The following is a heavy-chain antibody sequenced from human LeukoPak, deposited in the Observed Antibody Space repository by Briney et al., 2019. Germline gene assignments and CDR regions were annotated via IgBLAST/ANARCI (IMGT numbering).Heavy chain of an antibody. CDR1: GGSISSYY. J-gene: IGHJ4*02. D-gene: IGHD2-2*01. CDR3: ARCAYCSGTSCCLGAFDY. CDR2: IYTSGSS. V-gene: IGHV4-4*07. Sequence: PSETLSLTCTVGGGSISSYYWSWLRQPGGKGVEGVGRIYTSGSSNYNPSLKSRVTMSVDASKNQFSLKLSSVTAADTAVYYCARCAYCSGTSCCLGAFDYWGQGTLVTVSS.